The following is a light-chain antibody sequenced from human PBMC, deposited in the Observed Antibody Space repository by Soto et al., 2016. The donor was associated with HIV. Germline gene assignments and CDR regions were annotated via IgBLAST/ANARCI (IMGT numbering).Light chain of an antibody. CDR2: AAS. J-gene: IGKJ1*01. V-gene: IGKV1-39*01. Sequence: DIQMTQSPSSLSASVGDRVTITCRASQSISSYLNWYQQKPGNAPKLLIYAASSLQSGVPSRFSGSGSGTDFTLTISSLQPEDFATYYCQQSYSTWTFGHGTKVEIK. CDR3: QQSYSTWT. CDR1: QSISSY.